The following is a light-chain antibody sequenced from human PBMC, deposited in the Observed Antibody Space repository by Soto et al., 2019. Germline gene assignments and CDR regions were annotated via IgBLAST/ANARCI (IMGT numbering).Light chain of an antibody. CDR1: QSVSSY. Sequence: EIVLTQSPATLSLSPWERATLSCRASQSVSSYLAWYQQKPGQAPRLLIYEASNRATGIPARFSGSGSGTDFTLPIISLEPEDFAVYYCQQRSNWPPLTFGGGTKVDIK. CDR2: EAS. J-gene: IGKJ4*01. V-gene: IGKV3-11*01. CDR3: QQRSNWPPLT.